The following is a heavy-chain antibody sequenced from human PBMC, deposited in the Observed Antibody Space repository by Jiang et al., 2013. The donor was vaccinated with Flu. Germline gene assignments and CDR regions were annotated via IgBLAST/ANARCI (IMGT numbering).Heavy chain of an antibody. CDR2: IYHSGST. CDR1: GYSISSGYY. J-gene: IGHJ6*02. D-gene: IGHD5-12*01. V-gene: IGHV4-38-2*01. Sequence: LLKPSETLSLTCAVSGYSISSGYYWGWIRQPPGKGLEWIGSIYHSGSTYYNPSLKSRVTISVDTSKNQFSLKLSSVTAADTAVYYCARHTAGGYDYQLDYYYYYGMDVWGQGTTVTVSS. CDR3: ARHTAGGYDYQLDYYYYYGMDV.